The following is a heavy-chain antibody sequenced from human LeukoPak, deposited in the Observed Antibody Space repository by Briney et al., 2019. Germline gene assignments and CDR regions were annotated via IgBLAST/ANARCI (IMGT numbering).Heavy chain of an antibody. Sequence: GGSLRLSCAASGFTFSSYAMSWVRQAPGKGLEWVSAISGCGDSTYYADPLKVRFNITRDNAKNRLYLQMNSLRAEDTAVYYCAKRPRGNYLDPFDYWGQGTMVTVSS. CDR3: AKRPRGNYLDPFDY. D-gene: IGHD3-10*01. CDR1: GFTFSSYA. V-gene: IGHV3-23*01. CDR2: ISGCGDST. J-gene: IGHJ4*02.